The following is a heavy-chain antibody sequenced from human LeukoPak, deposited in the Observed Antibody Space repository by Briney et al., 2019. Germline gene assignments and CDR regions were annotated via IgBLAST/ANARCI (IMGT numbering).Heavy chain of an antibody. V-gene: IGHV3-7*01. CDR2: IKQDGSEK. Sequence: TGGSLRLSCAASGFTFSSYWMSWVRQAPGKGLEWVANIKQDGSEKYYVDSVKGRFTISRDNAKNSLYLQMNSLRAEDTAVYYCAAKGNGYTGIYVFAHWGQGILVTVSS. CDR3: AAKGNGYTGIYVFAH. J-gene: IGHJ4*02. D-gene: IGHD1-26*01. CDR1: GFTFSSYW.